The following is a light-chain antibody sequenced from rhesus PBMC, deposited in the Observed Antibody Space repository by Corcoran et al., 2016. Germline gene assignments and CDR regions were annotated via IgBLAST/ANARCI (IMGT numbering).Light chain of an antibody. V-gene: IGKV1-22*01. J-gene: IGKJ2*01. Sequence: DIQMTQSPSSLSASVGDTVTITCRASQGISSWLAWYQQKPGKAPKLLIYKASSLQSGVPARLSGSGSGTDFTLTISSLQSEDFATYYCQQYSRRPYSFGQGTKVEIK. CDR1: QGISSW. CDR2: KAS. CDR3: QQYSRRPYS.